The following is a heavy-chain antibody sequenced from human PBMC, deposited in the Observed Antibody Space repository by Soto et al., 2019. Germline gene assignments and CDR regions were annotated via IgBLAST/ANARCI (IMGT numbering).Heavy chain of an antibody. CDR1: GYTFTSYD. V-gene: IGHV1-69*01. CDR3: ARDPVPYSGSFLYYYYYYGMDV. CDR2: IIPIFGTA. J-gene: IGHJ6*02. Sequence: QVQLVQSGAEVKKPGASVKVSCKASGYTFTSYDISWVRQAPGQGLEWMGGIIPIFGTANYAQKFQGRVTITADESTSTAYMELSSLRSEDTAVYYCARDPVPYSGSFLYYYYYYGMDVWGQGTTVTVSS. D-gene: IGHD1-26*01.